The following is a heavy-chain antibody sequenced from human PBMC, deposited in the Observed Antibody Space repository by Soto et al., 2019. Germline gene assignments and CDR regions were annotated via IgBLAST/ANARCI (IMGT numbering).Heavy chain of an antibody. J-gene: IGHJ4*02. CDR1: GDSISRKY. CDR2: IYTTGAT. CDR3: AMTVIAPSPYLDH. V-gene: IGHV4-4*07. Sequence: QVQLQESGPGLVKPSETLSLTCSVSGDSISRKYWSWLRQPAGGGLAWIGRIYTTGATNYNSSLKRRVSMSVDTSKNQYSRRMTSVTAADTAVYFCAMTVIAPSPYLDHWGQGLLVTVSS. D-gene: IGHD4-17*01.